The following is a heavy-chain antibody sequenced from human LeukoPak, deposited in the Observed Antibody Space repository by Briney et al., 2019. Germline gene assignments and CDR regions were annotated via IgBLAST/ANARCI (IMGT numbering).Heavy chain of an antibody. CDR1: GYTFTSYA. J-gene: IGHJ3*02. V-gene: IGHV1-3*01. D-gene: IGHD1-26*01. CDR2: INAGNGNT. Sequence: ASVKVSCKASGYTFTSYAMHWVRQAPGQRLEWMGWINAGNGNTKYSQKFQGRVTITADESTSTAYMELSSLRSEDTAVYYCAREWIVGAKASFAFDIWGQGTMVTVSS. CDR3: AREWIVGAKASFAFDI.